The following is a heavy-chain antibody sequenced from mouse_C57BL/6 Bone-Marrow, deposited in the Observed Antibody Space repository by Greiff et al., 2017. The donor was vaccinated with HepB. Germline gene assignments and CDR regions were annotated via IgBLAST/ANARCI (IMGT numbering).Heavy chain of an antibody. CDR2: IRNKANGYTT. D-gene: IGHD2-3*01. CDR3: ARLRWLLPYFDC. V-gene: IGHV7-3*01. CDR1: GFTFTDYY. Sequence: EVHLVESGGGLVQPGGSLSLSCAASGFTFTDYYMSWVRQPPGKALEWLGFIRNKANGYTTEYSASVKGRFTISRDNSQSILYLQMNALRAEDSATYYCARLRWLLPYFDCWGQGTTLTVSS. J-gene: IGHJ2*01.